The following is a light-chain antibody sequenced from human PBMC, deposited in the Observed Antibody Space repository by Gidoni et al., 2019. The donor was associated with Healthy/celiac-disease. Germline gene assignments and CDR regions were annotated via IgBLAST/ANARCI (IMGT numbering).Light chain of an antibody. CDR1: QSGLYSSNNKNY. J-gene: IGKJ4*01. CDR2: WAS. Sequence: IVMPQSPDSLAVSLGERATIHCKYSQSGLYSSNNKNYLAWYQQKPGQPPKLLIYWASTRESGVPDRFSGSGSGTDFTLTISSLQAEDVAVYYCQQYYSTPGTFGGGTKVEIK. CDR3: QQYYSTPGT. V-gene: IGKV4-1*01.